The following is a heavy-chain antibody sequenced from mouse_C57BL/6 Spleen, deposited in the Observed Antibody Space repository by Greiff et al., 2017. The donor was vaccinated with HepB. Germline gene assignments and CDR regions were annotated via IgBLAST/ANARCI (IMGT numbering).Heavy chain of an antibody. J-gene: IGHJ3*01. Sequence: EVKVVESGGGLVKPGGSLKLSCAASGFTFSSYTMSWVRQTPEKRLEWVATISDGGSYTYYPDNVKGRFTISRDNAKNNLYLQMSHLKSEDTAMYYGARDEGDYDAWFAYWGQGTLVTVSA. CDR3: ARDEGDYDAWFAY. V-gene: IGHV5-4*01. D-gene: IGHD2-4*01. CDR2: ISDGGSYT. CDR1: GFTFSSYT.